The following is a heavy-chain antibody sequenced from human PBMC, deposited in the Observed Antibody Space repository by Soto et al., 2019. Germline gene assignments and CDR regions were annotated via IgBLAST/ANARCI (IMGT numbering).Heavy chain of an antibody. CDR3: ARAKGYSGYANPFDY. J-gene: IGHJ4*02. V-gene: IGHV3-30-3*01. Sequence: QVQLVESGGGVVQPGRSLRLSCAASGFTFSSYAMHWVRQAPGKGLEWVAVISYDGSNKYYADSVKGRFTISRDNSKNTLHLQMNSLRAEDTAVYYCARAKGYSGYANPFDYWGQGTLVTVSS. CDR1: GFTFSSYA. CDR2: ISYDGSNK. D-gene: IGHD5-12*01.